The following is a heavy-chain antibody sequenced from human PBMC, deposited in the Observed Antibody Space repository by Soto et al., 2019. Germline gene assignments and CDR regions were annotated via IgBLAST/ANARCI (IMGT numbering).Heavy chain of an antibody. CDR1: GDSFSSYA. CDR3: VRDSGSPSPRPAH. CDR2: IIPIFGTP. Sequence: QVHLVQSGAEVKKPGSSVKVSCKVSGDSFSSYAISWVRQAPGQGLEWTGGIIPIFGTPNYAQKFQGRITITADESTRSVYMDMSSLRLEDTALYYCVRDSGSPSPRPAHWGQGTLVTVSS. D-gene: IGHD3-10*01. V-gene: IGHV1-69*12. J-gene: IGHJ4*02.